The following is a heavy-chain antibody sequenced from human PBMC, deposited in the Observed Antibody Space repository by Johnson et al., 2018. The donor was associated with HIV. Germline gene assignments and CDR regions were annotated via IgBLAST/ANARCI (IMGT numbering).Heavy chain of an antibody. J-gene: IGHJ3*02. D-gene: IGHD3-9*01. CDR1: GFTFSSYA. CDR3: ARATLYYDILTGYQPDAFDI. CDR2: ISGSGGST. V-gene: IGHV3-23*04. Sequence: VQLVESGGGLVQPGGSLRLSCAASGFTFSSYAMSWVRQAPGKGLEWVSAISGSGGSTYYAASVKGRFTFSRDNSKHTLYLQMNSLRAEDTAVYYCARATLYYDILTGYQPDAFDIWGQGTMVTVSS.